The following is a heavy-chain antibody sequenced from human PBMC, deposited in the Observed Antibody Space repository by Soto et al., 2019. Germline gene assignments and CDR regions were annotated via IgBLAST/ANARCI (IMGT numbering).Heavy chain of an antibody. V-gene: IGHV3-48*03. CDR2: ISSSGSTI. J-gene: IGHJ4*02. D-gene: IGHD1-1*01. CDR3: ARDAPWNPGVFDY. Sequence: GGSLRLSCAASGFTFISYEMNWVRQAPGKGLEWVSYISSSGSTIYYADSVKGRFTISRDNAKNSLYLQMNSLRAEDTAVYYCARDAPWNPGVFDYWGQGTLVTVSS. CDR1: GFTFISYE.